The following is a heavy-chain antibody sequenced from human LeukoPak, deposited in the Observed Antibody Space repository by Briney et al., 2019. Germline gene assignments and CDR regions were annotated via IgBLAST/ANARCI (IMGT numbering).Heavy chain of an antibody. Sequence: GGSLRFSCAASGFTFDDYTMHWVRQAPGKGLEWVSLISWDGGSTCYADSVKGRFTISRDSSKNSLYLQMNSLRTEDTALYYCAKERGQWLARELDYWGQGTLVTVSS. V-gene: IGHV3-43*01. J-gene: IGHJ4*02. CDR3: AKERGQWLARELDY. D-gene: IGHD6-19*01. CDR2: ISWDGGST. CDR1: GFTFDDYT.